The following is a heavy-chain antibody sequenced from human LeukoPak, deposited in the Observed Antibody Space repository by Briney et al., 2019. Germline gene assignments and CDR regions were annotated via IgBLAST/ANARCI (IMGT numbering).Heavy chain of an antibody. CDR1: GFTFSSYA. D-gene: IGHD2-15*01. CDR2: ISYDGSNK. Sequence: GGSLRLSCAASGFTFSSYAMHWVRQAPGKGLEWVAVISYDGSNKYYADSVKGRFTISRDNSKNTLYLQMNSLRAEDTAVYYCARDFTPQIYWYFDLWGRGTLVTVSS. CDR3: ARDFTPQIYWYFDL. J-gene: IGHJ2*01. V-gene: IGHV3-30-3*01.